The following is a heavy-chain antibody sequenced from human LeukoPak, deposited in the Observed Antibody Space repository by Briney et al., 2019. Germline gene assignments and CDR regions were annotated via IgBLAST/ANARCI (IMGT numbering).Heavy chain of an antibody. CDR2: ITGSGGST. CDR3: AKVWFGDWYYYYYMDV. CDR1: RFTFSIYA. Sequence: PGGSLRLSCAASRFTFSIYAMSWVRQAPGKGLEWVSAITGSGGSTWYADSVKGRFTISRDNSKNTLYLQMNSLRAEDTAVYYCAKVWFGDWYYYYYMDVWGKGTTVTVSS. V-gene: IGHV3-23*01. J-gene: IGHJ6*03. D-gene: IGHD3-10*01.